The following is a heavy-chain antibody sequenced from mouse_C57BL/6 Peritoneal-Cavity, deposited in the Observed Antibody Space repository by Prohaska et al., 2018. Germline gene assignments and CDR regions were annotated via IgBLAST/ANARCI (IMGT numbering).Heavy chain of an antibody. V-gene: IGHV6-3*01. CDR2: IRLKSDNYAT. CDR1: GFTFSNYW. CDR3: TGWFAY. J-gene: IGHJ3*01. Sequence: EVKLEESGGGLVQPGGSMKLSCVASGFTFSNYWFTWVRQSPEKALEWVAQIRLKSDNYATHYAESVKVRFTISRDDSKSSVYLQMNNLRAEDTVIYCCTGWFAYWGQGTLVTVSA.